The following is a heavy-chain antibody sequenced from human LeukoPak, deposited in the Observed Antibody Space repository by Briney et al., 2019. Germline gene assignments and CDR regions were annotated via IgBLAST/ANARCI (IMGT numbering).Heavy chain of an antibody. V-gene: IGHV1-2*02. D-gene: IGHD6-13*01. J-gene: IGHJ4*02. CDR3: ARSRAVAGPLLCFDY. Sequence: ASVKVSCKASGYSFTDYYMHWVRQAPGQGLEWMGWINPKSGGTNYAQKFQGRVTMTRDTPISTAYMELSRLRSDDTAVYYCARSRAVAGPLLCFDYWGQGTLVTVSS. CDR1: GYSFTDYY. CDR2: INPKSGGT.